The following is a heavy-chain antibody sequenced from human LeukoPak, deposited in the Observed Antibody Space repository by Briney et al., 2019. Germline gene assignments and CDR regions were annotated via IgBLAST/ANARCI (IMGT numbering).Heavy chain of an antibody. D-gene: IGHD5-12*01. CDR1: GGSISSSSYY. J-gene: IGHJ4*02. CDR3: ARDGMVATIPFDH. CDR2: FYYSGNT. V-gene: IGHV4-39*07. Sequence: PSETLSLTCTVSGGSISSSSYYWGWIRQPPGKGLEWIGSFYYSGNTDYNPSLKSRVTISGDTSKNQVSLNLRSVTAADTAVYFCARDGMVATIPFDHWGQGTLVTVSS.